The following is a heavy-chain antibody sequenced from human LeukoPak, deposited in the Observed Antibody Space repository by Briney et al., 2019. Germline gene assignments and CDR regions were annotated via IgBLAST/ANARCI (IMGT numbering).Heavy chain of an antibody. V-gene: IGHV3-33*01. CDR2: VWHDGSNR. Sequence: GGSLRLSCTAPGFTFSSYAIHWGRQAPGKGLEWVALVWHDGSNRYYADSVKGRFTISRDNSKNTVYLQMNSLRAEDTAVYYCARELFGSGSCPDYWGRGTLVTVSS. CDR3: ARELFGSGSCPDY. D-gene: IGHD3-10*01. J-gene: IGHJ4*02. CDR1: GFTFSSYA.